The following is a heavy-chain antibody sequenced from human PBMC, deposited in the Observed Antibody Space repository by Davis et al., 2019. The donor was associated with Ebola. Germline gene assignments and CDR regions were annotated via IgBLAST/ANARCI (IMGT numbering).Heavy chain of an antibody. CDR2: IYSGGST. V-gene: IGHV3-53*01. D-gene: IGHD1-7*01. Sequence: GESLKISCAASGFTVSSNYMSWVRQAPGKGLEWVSVIYSGGSTYYADSVKGRFTISRDNSKNTLYLQMNSLRAEDTAVYYCARGLGGTTHFDYWGQGTLVTVSS. CDR1: GFTVSSNY. J-gene: IGHJ4*02. CDR3: ARGLGGTTHFDY.